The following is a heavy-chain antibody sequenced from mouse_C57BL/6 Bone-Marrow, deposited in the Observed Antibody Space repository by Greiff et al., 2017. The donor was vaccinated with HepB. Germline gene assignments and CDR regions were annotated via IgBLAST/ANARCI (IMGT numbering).Heavy chain of an antibody. D-gene: IGHD1-1*01. J-gene: IGHJ4*01. CDR2: INPDSSTI. Sequence: DVKLVESGGGLVQPGGSLKLSCAASGIDFSRYWMSWVRRAPGKGLEWIGEINPDSSTINYAPSLKDKFIISRDNAKNTLYLQMSKVRSEDTALYYCARPRNYGSSKGYYAMDYWGQGTSVTVSS. V-gene: IGHV4-1*01. CDR1: GIDFSRYW. CDR3: ARPRNYGSSKGYYAMDY.